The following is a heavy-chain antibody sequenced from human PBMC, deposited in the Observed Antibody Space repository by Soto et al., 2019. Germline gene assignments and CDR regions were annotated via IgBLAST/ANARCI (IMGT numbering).Heavy chain of an antibody. V-gene: IGHV3-23*01. CDR2: ISGSGGST. CDR1: VFTFSSYA. J-gene: IGHJ4*02. D-gene: IGHD5-18*01. Sequence: PWWSLRLSCSASVFTFSSYAMSWVRHAPGKGLEWVSAISGSGGSTYYADSVKGRFTISRDNSKNTLYLQMNSLRAEDTAVYYCAKGGDGYTYEFDYWGQGPLVTVSS. CDR3: AKGGDGYTYEFDY.